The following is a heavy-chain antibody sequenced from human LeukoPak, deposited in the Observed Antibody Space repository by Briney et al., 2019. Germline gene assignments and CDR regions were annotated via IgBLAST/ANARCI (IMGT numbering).Heavy chain of an antibody. CDR2: ISSSTTI. J-gene: IGHJ4*02. Sequence: GGSLRLSCAASGFTFSSYSMNWVRQAPGKGLEWISYISSSTTIYYADSVKGRFTISRDNAKNSLYLQMNSLRAEDTAVYYCAKESDDYVWGSYRKGHYFDYWGQGTLVTVSS. V-gene: IGHV3-48*01. CDR1: GFTFSSYS. CDR3: AKESDDYVWGSYRKGHYFDY. D-gene: IGHD3-16*02.